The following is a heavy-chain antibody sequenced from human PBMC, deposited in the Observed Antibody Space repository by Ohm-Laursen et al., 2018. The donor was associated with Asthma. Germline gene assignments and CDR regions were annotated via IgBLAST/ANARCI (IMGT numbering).Heavy chain of an antibody. CDR1: GYTFSRYS. Sequence: GSLRLSCAASGYTFSRYSIHWVRQFPGKGLESIAYISPSGRDIMYADSVKGRFTISRDNARNSLYLQMNSLRADDTAVYYCSRDPRRLPSWGQGTRVTVSS. J-gene: IGHJ6*02. CDR3: SRDPRRLPS. D-gene: IGHD4-11*01. V-gene: IGHV3-21*05. CDR2: ISPSGRDI.